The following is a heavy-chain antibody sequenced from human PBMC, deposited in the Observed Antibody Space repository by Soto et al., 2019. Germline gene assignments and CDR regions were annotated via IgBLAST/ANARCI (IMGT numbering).Heavy chain of an antibody. CDR1: GFTFSSYA. Sequence: PGGSLRLSCAASGFTFSSYAMSWVRQAPGKGPEWVSAISGSGGSTYYADSVKGRFTISRDNSKNTLYLQMNSLRAEDTAVYYCAKCHSSSWRNWFDPWGQGTLVTVSS. CDR2: ISGSGGST. J-gene: IGHJ5*02. CDR3: AKCHSSSWRNWFDP. V-gene: IGHV3-23*01. D-gene: IGHD6-13*01.